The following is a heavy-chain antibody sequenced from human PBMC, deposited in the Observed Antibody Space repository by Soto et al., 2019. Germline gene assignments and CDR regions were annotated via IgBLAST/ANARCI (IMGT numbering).Heavy chain of an antibody. J-gene: IGHJ5*02. CDR2: ISYDGNNK. V-gene: IGHV3-30*18. CDR3: AKTPPGS. CDR1: GFTFSNYG. Sequence: QVQLVESGGGVVQPGRSLRLSCAASGFTFSNYGMHWVRQAPGKGLEWVALISYDGNNKYYADSVKGRFTISRDNSKNTLYLQMNSLGAEDTAVYYCAKTPPGSWGQGTLVTVSS.